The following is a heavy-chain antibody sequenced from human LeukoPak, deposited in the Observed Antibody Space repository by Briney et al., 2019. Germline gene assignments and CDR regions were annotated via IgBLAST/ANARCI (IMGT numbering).Heavy chain of an antibody. D-gene: IGHD3-16*02. V-gene: IGHV3-21*01. CDR2: ISSSSSYI. Sequence: GGSLRLSCAASGITFSSYSMNWVRQAPGKGLEWVSSISSSSSYIYYADSVKGRFTISRDNAKNSLYLQMNSLRAEDTAVYYCARDRSITFGGVIAHWGQGTLVTVSS. CDR3: ARDRSITFGGVIAH. J-gene: IGHJ4*02. CDR1: GITFSSYS.